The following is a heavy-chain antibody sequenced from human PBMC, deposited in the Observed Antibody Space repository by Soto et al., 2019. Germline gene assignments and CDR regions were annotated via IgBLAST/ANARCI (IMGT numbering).Heavy chain of an antibody. V-gene: IGHV4-30-4*01. CDR3: ARDYGDFTGRWFDP. D-gene: IGHD4-17*01. Sequence: SETLSLTCTVSGGSISSGDYYWSWIRQPPGKGLEWIGYIYYSGSTYYNPSLKSRVTISVDTSKNQFSLKLSSVTAADTAVYYCARDYGDFTGRWFDPWGQGTLVTVS. CDR1: GGSISSGDYY. J-gene: IGHJ5*02. CDR2: IYYSGST.